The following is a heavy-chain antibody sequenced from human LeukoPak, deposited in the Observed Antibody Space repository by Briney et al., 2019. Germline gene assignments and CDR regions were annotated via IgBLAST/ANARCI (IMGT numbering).Heavy chain of an antibody. CDR1: GGTFSSYA. CDR3: AREPNSGSYYGWFDP. J-gene: IGHJ5*02. V-gene: IGHV1-69*04. CDR2: IIPILGIA. D-gene: IGHD1-26*01. Sequence: GASVKVSCKASGGTFSSYAISWVRQAPGQGLEWMGRIIPILGIANYAQKFQGRVTITADKSTSTAYMELSSLRSEDTAVYYCAREPNSGSYYGWFDPWGQGTLVTVSS.